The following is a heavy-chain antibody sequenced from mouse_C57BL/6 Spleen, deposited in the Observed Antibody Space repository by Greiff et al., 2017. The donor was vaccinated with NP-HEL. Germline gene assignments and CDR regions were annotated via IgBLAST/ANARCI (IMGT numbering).Heavy chain of an antibody. V-gene: IGHV1-50*01. CDR1: GYTFTSYW. Sequence: QVQLQQPGAELVKPGASVKLSCKASGYTFTSYWMQWVQQRPGQGLEWIGEIDPSDSYTTYNQKFKGKATLTVDTSSSTAYMQLSNLTSEDSAVYYCARQRLGYYGSSLAYWGQGTLVTVSA. CDR2: IDPSDSYT. D-gene: IGHD1-1*01. J-gene: IGHJ3*01. CDR3: ARQRLGYYGSSLAY.